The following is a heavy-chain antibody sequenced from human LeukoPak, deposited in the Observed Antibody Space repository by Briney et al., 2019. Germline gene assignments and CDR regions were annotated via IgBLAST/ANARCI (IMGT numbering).Heavy chain of an antibody. D-gene: IGHD5-18*01. J-gene: IGHJ4*02. CDR2: IWYDGSNK. CDR1: GFTFSSYG. CDR3: ARDRRRYSYGNGYYFDY. Sequence: GVSLRLSCAASGFTFSSYGMHWVRQAPGKGLEWVAVIWYDGSNKYYADSVKGRFTISRDNSKNTLYLQMNSLRAEDTAVYYCARDRRRYSYGNGYYFDYWGQGTLVTVSS. V-gene: IGHV3-33*01.